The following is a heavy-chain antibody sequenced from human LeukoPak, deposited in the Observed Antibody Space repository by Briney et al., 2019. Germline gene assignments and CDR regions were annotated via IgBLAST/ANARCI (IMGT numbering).Heavy chain of an antibody. D-gene: IGHD2-2*01. V-gene: IGHV3-33*08. Sequence: GGSLRLSCAASGFTFSSHPMHWVRQAPGKGLEWVAVIWYDGSKKYYADSAKGRFTISRDNSQNTLYLQMNSLRAEDTALYYCASHCSSTTCYASGMDVWGQGTTVIVSS. CDR2: IWYDGSKK. CDR1: GFTFSSHP. J-gene: IGHJ6*02. CDR3: ASHCSSTTCYASGMDV.